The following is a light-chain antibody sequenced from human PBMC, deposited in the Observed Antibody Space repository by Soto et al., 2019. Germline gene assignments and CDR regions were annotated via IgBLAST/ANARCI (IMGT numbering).Light chain of an antibody. CDR1: SSDVGAYNY. V-gene: IGLV2-14*01. J-gene: IGLJ3*02. Sequence: QSALTQPASVSGSPGQSITISCTGTSSDVGAYNYVSWYQQHPGKAPKLMIYEVRNRPSGVSDRFSGSRSGNTASLTISGLQAEDESDYYCMCYAGGNNWVFGGGTKLTVL. CDR2: EVR. CDR3: MCYAGGNNWV.